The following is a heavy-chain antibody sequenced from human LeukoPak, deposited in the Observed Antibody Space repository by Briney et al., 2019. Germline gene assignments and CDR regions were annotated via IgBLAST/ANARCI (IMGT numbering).Heavy chain of an antibody. CDR2: IIPIFGTA. J-gene: IGHJ4*02. CDR3: AVLGSDFWSGYTEVYFDY. Sequence: ASVKVSCKASGGTFSSYAISWVRQAPGQGLEWMGGIIPIFGTANYAQKFQGRVTITTDESTSTAYMELSSLRSEDTAVYYSAVLGSDFWSGYTEVYFDYWGQGTLVTVSS. D-gene: IGHD3-3*01. CDR1: GGTFSSYA. V-gene: IGHV1-69*05.